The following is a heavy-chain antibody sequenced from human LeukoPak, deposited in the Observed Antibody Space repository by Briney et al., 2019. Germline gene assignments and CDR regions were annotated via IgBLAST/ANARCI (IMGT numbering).Heavy chain of an antibody. V-gene: IGHV4-59*08. CDR2: IYYSGST. CDR1: GGSISSYY. Sequence: SETLSLTCTVSGGSISSYYWSWIRQPPGKGLEWIGYIYYSGSTNYNPSLKSRVTISVDTSKNQFSLKLSSVTAADTAVHYCARHVTVTPLDVDYWGQGTLVTVSS. CDR3: ARHVTVTPLDVDY. D-gene: IGHD4-17*01. J-gene: IGHJ4*02.